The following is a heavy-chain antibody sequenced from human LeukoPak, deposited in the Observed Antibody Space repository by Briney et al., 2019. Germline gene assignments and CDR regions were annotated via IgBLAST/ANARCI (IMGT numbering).Heavy chain of an antibody. D-gene: IGHD6-19*01. CDR2: IWYDGSNK. J-gene: IGHJ4*02. CDR3: ARDGDAYSSGWL. V-gene: IGHV3-33*01. Sequence: GGSLRLSCAASGFTFSSYGMHWVRQAPGKGLEWVAVIWYDGSNKYYGDSVKGRFTISRDNSKNTLYLQMSSLRAEDTAVYYCARDGDAYSSGWLWGQGTLVTVSS. CDR1: GFTFSSYG.